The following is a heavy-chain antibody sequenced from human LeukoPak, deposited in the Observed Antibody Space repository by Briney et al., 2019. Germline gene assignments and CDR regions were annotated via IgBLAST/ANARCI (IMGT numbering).Heavy chain of an antibody. V-gene: IGHV4-34*01. D-gene: IGHD1-26*01. CDR1: GGSFSGYY. CDR2: INHSGST. Sequence: PSETLSLTCAVYGGSFSGYYWSWIRQPPGKGLEWIGEINHSGSTNYNPSLKSRVTISVDTSKNQFSLKLSSVTAADTAVYYCAREKWELLAFDIWGQGTMVTVSS. J-gene: IGHJ3*02. CDR3: AREKWELLAFDI.